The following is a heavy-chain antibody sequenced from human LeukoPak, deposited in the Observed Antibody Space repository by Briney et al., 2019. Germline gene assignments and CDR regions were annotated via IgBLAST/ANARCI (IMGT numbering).Heavy chain of an antibody. CDR3: VSYYYDSSGYYTFDY. V-gene: IGHV1-2*02. D-gene: IGHD3-22*01. J-gene: IGHJ4*02. Sequence: ASVKVSCKTSGYTFTGYYMHWMRQAPGQGLEWMGWINPNSGGTNYAQKFQGRVTMTRDTPISTAYMELSSLRSEDTAVYYCVSYYYDSSGYYTFDYWGQGTLVTVSS. CDR2: INPNSGGT. CDR1: GYTFTGYY.